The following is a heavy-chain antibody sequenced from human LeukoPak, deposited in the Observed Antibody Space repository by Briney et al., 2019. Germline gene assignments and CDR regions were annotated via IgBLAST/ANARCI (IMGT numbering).Heavy chain of an antibody. Sequence: PGGSPRLSCAASGFTFKSYTMNWIRQAPGKGLEWISYIGGKSDLIYYADSVKGRFTISRDNAKNSLYLEMSSLRVEDTAVYYCARDRGWRSSGYYLYHFDYWGQGTLVTFAS. J-gene: IGHJ4*02. CDR1: GFTFKSYT. D-gene: IGHD3-22*01. CDR3: ARDRGWRSSGYYLYHFDY. V-gene: IGHV3-48*04. CDR2: IGGKSDLI.